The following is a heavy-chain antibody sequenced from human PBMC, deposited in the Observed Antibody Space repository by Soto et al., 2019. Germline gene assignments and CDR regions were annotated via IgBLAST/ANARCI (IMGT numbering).Heavy chain of an antibody. V-gene: IGHV1-2*02. CDR3: ARGSTTVTPLGDY. D-gene: IGHD4-17*01. CDR1: GYTFTAYY. CDR2: INIYTGDA. Sequence: QVQLVQSGAEVKKPGASVQVSCKASGYTFTAYYIQWGRQAPGEGLEWMAWINIYTGDAGFAPEFQGRVSVTRDTSINTVYMDLSGLRSDDTALYYCARGSTTVTPLGDYWGQGTLVSVSS. J-gene: IGHJ4*02.